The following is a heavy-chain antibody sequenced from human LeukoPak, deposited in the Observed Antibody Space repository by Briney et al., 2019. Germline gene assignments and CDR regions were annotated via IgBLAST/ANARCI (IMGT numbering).Heavy chain of an antibody. CDR3: ARVGKRMAAAGDYYFYMVV. Sequence: SQTLSLTCAISGDSVSSNSAVWNWIRQSPSRGLEWLGRTYYRSKWYNDYAVSVKSRITINPDTSKNQFSLQLNSVTPEDTAVYYCARVGKRMAAAGDYYFYMVVWGKGTTVTISS. CDR1: GDSVSSNSAV. V-gene: IGHV6-1*01. CDR2: TYYRSKWYN. J-gene: IGHJ6*03. D-gene: IGHD6-13*01.